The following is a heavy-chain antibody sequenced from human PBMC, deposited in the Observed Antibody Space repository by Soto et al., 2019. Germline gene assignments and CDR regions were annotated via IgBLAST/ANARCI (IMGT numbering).Heavy chain of an antibody. D-gene: IGHD5-12*01. CDR3: ARALDGLPDESSGPFXXXG. CDR2: IHSSGSI. CDR1: GGSISSDDYY. Sequence: SETLSLTCTVSGGSISSDDYYWSWIRQAPGRGLEWIGYIHSSGSIYYNPSLKSRATMSIDTAGNQFSLKVSSVTVADTAVYYFARALDGLPDESSGPFXXXGWGQGTLVTVSS. V-gene: IGHV4-30-4*01. J-gene: IGHJ1*01.